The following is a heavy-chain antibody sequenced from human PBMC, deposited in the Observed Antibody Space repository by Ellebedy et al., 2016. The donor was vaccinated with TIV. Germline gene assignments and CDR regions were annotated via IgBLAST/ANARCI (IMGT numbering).Heavy chain of an antibody. V-gene: IGHV1-46*01. CDR2: INPSGGGT. CDR3: ARDPSYGGNSRYFDY. D-gene: IGHD4-23*01. CDR1: GYTFTNYY. Sequence: ASVKVSCKASGYTFTNYYMHWVRQAPGQGLEWMGIINPSGGGTSYAQRFQGRVTMTRDTSMSTVYMELSSLRSDDSAVYYCARDPSYGGNSRYFDYWGQGTLVTVSS. J-gene: IGHJ4*02.